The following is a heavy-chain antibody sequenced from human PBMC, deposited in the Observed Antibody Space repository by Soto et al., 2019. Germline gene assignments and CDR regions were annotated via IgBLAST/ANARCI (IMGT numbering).Heavy chain of an antibody. CDR1: GYTFTSYG. D-gene: IGHD6-19*01. V-gene: IGHV1-18*04. CDR2: ISAYNGNT. CDR3: ARDCRIAVAGTSWFDP. J-gene: IGHJ5*02. Sequence: QVQLVQSGAEVKKPGASVKVSCKASGYTFTSYGISWVRQAPGQGLEWMGWISAYNGNTNYAQKIQGRVTMTTDTSTSTAYMELRSLRSDDTAVYYCARDCRIAVAGTSWFDPWGQGTLVTVSS.